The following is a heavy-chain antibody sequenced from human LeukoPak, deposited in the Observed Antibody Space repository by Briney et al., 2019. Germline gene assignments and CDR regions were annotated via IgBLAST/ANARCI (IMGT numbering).Heavy chain of an antibody. Sequence: ASAKVSCKASGYSITDYYIHWVRQAPGQGLEWMGRINPNTGDTNYAEKFKGRVTMTRDTSINTAYMGLSRLRSGDTAVYYCARDYGDNEDYWGQGTLVTVSS. CDR2: INPNTGDT. V-gene: IGHV1-2*06. CDR3: ARDYGDNEDY. D-gene: IGHD4-17*01. J-gene: IGHJ4*02. CDR1: GYSITDYY.